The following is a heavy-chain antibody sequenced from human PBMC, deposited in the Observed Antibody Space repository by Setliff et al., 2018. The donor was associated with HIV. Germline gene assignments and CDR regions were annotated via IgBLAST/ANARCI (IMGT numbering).Heavy chain of an antibody. D-gene: IGHD2-15*01. J-gene: IGHJ5*02. CDR3: ASTETHYSKWFDP. CDR1: DGSFSGYY. Sequence: SETLSLTCAVYDGSFSGYYWGWIRQPPGKGLEWIGSIYHSGSTYYKSSLKSRVTISVDTSKNQFSLKLSSVTAADTAVYYCASTETHYSKWFDPWGQGTLVTVSS. CDR2: IYHSGST. V-gene: IGHV4-38-2*01.